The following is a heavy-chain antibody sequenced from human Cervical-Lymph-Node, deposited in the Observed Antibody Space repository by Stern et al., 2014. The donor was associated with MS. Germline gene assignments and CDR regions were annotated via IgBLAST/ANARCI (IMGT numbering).Heavy chain of an antibody. V-gene: IGHV7-4-1*02. CDR2: INTNTGNS. CDR3: ARDFVDTAMITRSDYLDS. J-gene: IGHJ4*02. Sequence: VQLVESGSELKEPGASVKASCKASGYTLTNYPMNWVRQAPGQGLEWMGWINTNTGNSTYAQGFTGRFVFSLDTSVSTAYLHISSLKAEDTAVYYCARDFVDTAMITRSDYLDSWGQGTLVTGSS. D-gene: IGHD5-18*01. CDR1: GYTLTNYP.